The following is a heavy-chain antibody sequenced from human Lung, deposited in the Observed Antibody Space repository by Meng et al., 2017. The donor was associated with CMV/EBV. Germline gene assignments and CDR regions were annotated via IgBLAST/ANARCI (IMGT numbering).Heavy chain of an antibody. D-gene: IGHD3-22*01. V-gene: IGHV4-31*03. CDR3: ARAQYYYDSSAFFEY. J-gene: IGHJ4*02. CDR2: IYHSGTT. Sequence: SXTLSLXCTVSGGSINSGGYYWSWIRQHPGKGLEWIGHIYHSGTTSYNPSLKSRVSISVDTSKKQFSLKLSSTTAADTAVYYCARAQYYYDSSAFFEYCGQGXLVTASS. CDR1: GGSINSGGYY.